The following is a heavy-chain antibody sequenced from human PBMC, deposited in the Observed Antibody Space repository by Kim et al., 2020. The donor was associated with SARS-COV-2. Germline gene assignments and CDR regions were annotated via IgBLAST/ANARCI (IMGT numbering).Heavy chain of an antibody. CDR1: GCTVSNYA. D-gene: IGHD6-19*01. V-gene: IGHV3-23*01. Sequence: GGSLRLSCAASGCTVSNYAMSWVRQAPGKGLEWVSAISDRGINTYYADSGKGRFTISRDNSKNTLYLQMKSLRAEDTAMFYCAKYVSVSGTAVDFWGQGILVTVSS. CDR3: AKYVSVSGTAVDF. J-gene: IGHJ4*02. CDR2: ISDRGINT.